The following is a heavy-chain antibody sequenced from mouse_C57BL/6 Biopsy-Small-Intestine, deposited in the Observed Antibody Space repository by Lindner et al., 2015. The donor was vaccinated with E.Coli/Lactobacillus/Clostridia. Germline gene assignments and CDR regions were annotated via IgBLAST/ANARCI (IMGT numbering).Heavy chain of an antibody. CDR3: ARRAGTRGFDY. Sequence: VQLQESGPELVKPGASVKISCKASGYSFTGYYMNWVKQSPEKSLEWIGEINPSTGGTTYNQKFKAKATLTVDKSSSTAYMQLKSLTSEDSAVYYCARRAGTRGFDYWGQGTTLTVSS. CDR1: GYSFTGYY. D-gene: IGHD3-3*01. CDR2: INPSTGGT. J-gene: IGHJ2*01. V-gene: IGHV1-42*01.